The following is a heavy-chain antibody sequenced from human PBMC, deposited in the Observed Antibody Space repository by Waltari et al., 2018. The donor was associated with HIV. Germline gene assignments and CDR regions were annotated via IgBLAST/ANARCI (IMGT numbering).Heavy chain of an antibody. V-gene: IGHV1-8*01. Sequence: QVQLVQSGAEVKTPGASVKVSCKASGYTFTSYDINCVRPATGQGLEWMGWMNPNSGNTGYAQKFQGRVTMTRNASITTAYMELSSLRSEDTAVYFCARGIPAGRYETLTGQDYWGQGTLVTVSS. CDR2: MNPNSGNT. CDR3: ARGIPAGRYETLTGQDY. J-gene: IGHJ4*02. D-gene: IGHD3-9*01. CDR1: GYTFTSYD.